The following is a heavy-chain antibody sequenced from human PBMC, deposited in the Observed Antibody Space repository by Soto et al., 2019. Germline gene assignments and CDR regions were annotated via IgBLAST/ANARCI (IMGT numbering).Heavy chain of an antibody. Sequence: GGSLRLSCAASGFTFSSYAMSWVRQAPGKGLEWVSAISGSGGSTYYADSVKGRFTISRDNYKNTLYLQMNSLRAEDTAVYYCAKNPTYYDFYYFDYWGQGTLVTVSS. CDR3: AKNPTYYDFYYFDY. J-gene: IGHJ4*02. V-gene: IGHV3-23*01. D-gene: IGHD3-3*01. CDR2: ISGSGGST. CDR1: GFTFSSYA.